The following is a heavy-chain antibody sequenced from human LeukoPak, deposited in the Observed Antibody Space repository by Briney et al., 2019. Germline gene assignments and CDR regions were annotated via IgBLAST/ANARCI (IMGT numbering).Heavy chain of an antibody. J-gene: IGHJ4*02. D-gene: IGHD6-19*01. Sequence: SGTLSLTCTVSGGSISSSSYYWGWIRQPPGKGLEWIGSIYYSGSTYYNPSLKSRVTISVDTSKNQFSLKLSSVTAADTAVYYCARRSSGWYYFDYWGQGTLVTVSS. CDR3: ARRSSGWYYFDY. CDR2: IYYSGST. CDR1: GGSISSSSYY. V-gene: IGHV4-39*01.